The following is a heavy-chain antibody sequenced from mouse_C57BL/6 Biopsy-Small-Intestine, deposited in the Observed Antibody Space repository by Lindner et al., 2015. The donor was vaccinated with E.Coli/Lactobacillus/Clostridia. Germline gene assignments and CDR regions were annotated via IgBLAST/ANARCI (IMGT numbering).Heavy chain of an antibody. Sequence: GQLQESGGGLVQPKGSLKLSCAASGFTFNSYAMHWVRQAPGKGLEWVARIRSKSSNFATYYADSVKDRFTISRDDSQSMLYLQMNNLKTEDTAMYYCVRDRSDSSGYPYAMDYWGQGTSVTVSS. V-gene: IGHV10-3*01. D-gene: IGHD3-2*02. CDR1: GFTFNSYA. J-gene: IGHJ4*01. CDR2: IRSKSSNFAT. CDR3: VRDRSDSSGYPYAMDY.